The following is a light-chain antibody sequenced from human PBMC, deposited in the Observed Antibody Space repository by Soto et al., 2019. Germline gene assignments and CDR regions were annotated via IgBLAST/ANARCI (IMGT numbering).Light chain of an antibody. CDR2: GAS. CDR1: QSVRSSD. Sequence: EIVFTQSPGTLSLSPGERATLFCRASQSVRSSDLAWYQQKPGQTPSLLIYGASSRATGTPDRFSGSGSGTDFTLTISRXEPEDFAVYYCQQYGTSPLTFGGGTKVDTK. V-gene: IGKV3-20*01. CDR3: QQYGTSPLT. J-gene: IGKJ4*01.